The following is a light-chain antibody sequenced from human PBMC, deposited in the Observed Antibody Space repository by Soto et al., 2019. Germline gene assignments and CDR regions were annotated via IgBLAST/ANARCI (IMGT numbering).Light chain of an antibody. CDR3: LQRASWRS. CDR2: DAS. Sequence: MLTQSPATLSLSPGDRAILSCRASQDVSISLGWYQQKPGQAPRLLIYDASNRATGIPDRFSGSGSGTDFTPTISSLEPEDFAVYYCLQRASWRSFGQGTKLEIK. CDR1: QDVSIS. V-gene: IGKV3D-11*01. J-gene: IGKJ2*01.